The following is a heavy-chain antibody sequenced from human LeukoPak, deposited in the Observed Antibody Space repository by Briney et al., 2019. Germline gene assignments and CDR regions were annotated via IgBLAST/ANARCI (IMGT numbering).Heavy chain of an antibody. CDR2: ISSSSSYI. Sequence: PGRSLRLSCAASGFTFSSYSMNWVRQAPGKGLEWVSSISSSSSYIYCADSVKGRFTISRDNAKNSLYLQMNSLRAEDTAVYYCARDMVVVTAIPHYYYYYGMDVWGQGTTVTVSS. CDR3: ARDMVVVTAIPHYYYYYGMDV. V-gene: IGHV3-21*01. J-gene: IGHJ6*02. D-gene: IGHD2-21*02. CDR1: GFTFSSYS.